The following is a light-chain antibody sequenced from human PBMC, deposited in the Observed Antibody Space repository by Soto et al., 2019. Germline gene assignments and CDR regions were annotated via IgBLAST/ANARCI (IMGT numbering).Light chain of an antibody. V-gene: IGKV3-11*01. Sequence: EIVLTQSPATLSLSPGDRATLPCRASKSVSSYLAWYQQKPGQAPRLLIYDASNRATGIPARFSGSGSGTDFTLTISSLEPEDFAVYYCQERSNWPLTFGQGTRLEIK. CDR3: QERSNWPLT. CDR1: KSVSSY. J-gene: IGKJ5*01. CDR2: DAS.